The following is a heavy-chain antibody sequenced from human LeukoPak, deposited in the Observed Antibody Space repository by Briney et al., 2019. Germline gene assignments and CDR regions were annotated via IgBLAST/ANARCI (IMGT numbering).Heavy chain of an antibody. CDR2: IKEDGSKT. CDR1: GFRFNNYW. J-gene: IGHJ3*01. Sequence: GGSLRLSCAASGFRFNNYWLSWVRQAPGKGLEWVADIKEDGSKTYYVDSLKGRFTISRDNAKNSLYLQVNSLRAEDTAVYYCARDSTLYCNDGTCHWGFDLWGQGTVVTVSS. V-gene: IGHV3-7*01. CDR3: ARDSTLYCNDGTCHWGFDL. D-gene: IGHD2-15*01.